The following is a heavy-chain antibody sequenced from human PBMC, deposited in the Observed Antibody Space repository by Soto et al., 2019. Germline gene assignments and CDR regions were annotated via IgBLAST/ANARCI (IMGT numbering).Heavy chain of an antibody. CDR1: GFTFSSYA. D-gene: IGHD2-2*01. CDR2: XSGSGGST. J-gene: IGHJ4*02. V-gene: IGHV3-23*01. CDR3: AKDPNIVVVPAAIIRRFDY. Sequence: EVQLLESGGGLVQPGGSLRLSCAASGFTFSSYAMSWVRQAPGKXXXXXXAXSGSGGSTYYADSVKGRFTISRDNSKNTLYLQMNSLRAEDTAVYYCAKDPNIVVVPAAIIRRFDYWGQGTLVTVSS.